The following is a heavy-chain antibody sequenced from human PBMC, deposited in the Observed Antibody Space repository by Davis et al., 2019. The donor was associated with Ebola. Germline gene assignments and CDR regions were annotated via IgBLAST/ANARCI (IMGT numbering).Heavy chain of an antibody. Sequence: PSETLSLTCAVSGASISSSHWWSWVRQTPGKGLEWIGEIFHGGSTNYNPSLKSRITVSLDKSKNQFSLKVNSVTAADTAVYYCASLQGGQLLFTGYFDNWGQGTLVTVSS. V-gene: IGHV4-4*02. D-gene: IGHD2-2*01. CDR2: IFHGGST. CDR3: ASLQGGQLLFTGYFDN. J-gene: IGHJ4*02. CDR1: GASISSSHW.